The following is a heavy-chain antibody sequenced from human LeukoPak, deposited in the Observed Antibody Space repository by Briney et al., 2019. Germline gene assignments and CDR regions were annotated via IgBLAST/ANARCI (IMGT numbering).Heavy chain of an antibody. D-gene: IGHD1-26*01. Sequence: GGSLRLSCAASGFTFSSYEMNWVRQAPGKGLEWVSYISSSSSTIYYADSVKGRFTISRDNAKNSLYLQMNSLRAEDTAVYYCARRRYSGSSQHFDYWGQGTLVTVSS. V-gene: IGHV3-48*03. CDR2: ISSSSSTI. CDR1: GFTFSSYE. CDR3: ARRRYSGSSQHFDY. J-gene: IGHJ4*02.